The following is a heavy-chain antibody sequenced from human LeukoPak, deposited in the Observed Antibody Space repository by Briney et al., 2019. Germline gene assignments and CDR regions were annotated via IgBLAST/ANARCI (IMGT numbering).Heavy chain of an antibody. CDR1: GYTFTSYG. CDR3: ARADDISPRYYYGMDV. V-gene: IGHV1-18*01. J-gene: IGHJ6*02. Sequence: ASVKVSCKASGYTFTSYGTSWVRQAPGQGLEWMGWISAYYGNTNYAQKLQGRVTLTTDTSTSTAYMELRSLTSDDTAVYFCARADDISPRYYYGMDVWGPGTTVSVSS. D-gene: IGHD3-9*01. CDR2: ISAYYGNT.